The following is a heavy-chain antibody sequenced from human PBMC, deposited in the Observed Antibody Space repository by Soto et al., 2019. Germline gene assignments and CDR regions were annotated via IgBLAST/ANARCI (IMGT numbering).Heavy chain of an antibody. CDR3: ARSSDTVGMDN. Sequence: SQTLSLTCAISGDSVSSKSAAWNWIRRSPSRGLEWLGRTYYKSKWSNDYALSVKSRISINPDTSKNQFSLQLNSVTPEDTALYYCARSSDTVGMDNWGQGILVTVSS. D-gene: IGHD2-15*01. CDR2: TYYKSKWSN. CDR1: GDSVSSKSAA. V-gene: IGHV6-1*01. J-gene: IGHJ4*02.